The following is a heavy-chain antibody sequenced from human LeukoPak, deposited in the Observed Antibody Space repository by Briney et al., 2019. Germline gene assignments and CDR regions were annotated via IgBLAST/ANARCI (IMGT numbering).Heavy chain of an antibody. V-gene: IGHV3-30*18. CDR1: GFTFSSYG. J-gene: IGHJ4*02. D-gene: IGHD6-13*01. CDR2: ISYDGSNK. CDR3: AKDFVQQQLATGFDY. Sequence: PGGSLRLSCAASGFTFSSYGMHWVRQAPGKGLEWVAVISYDGSNKYYADSVKGRFTISRDNSKNTLYLQMNSLRAEDTAVYYCAKDFVQQQLATGFDYWGQGTLVTVSS.